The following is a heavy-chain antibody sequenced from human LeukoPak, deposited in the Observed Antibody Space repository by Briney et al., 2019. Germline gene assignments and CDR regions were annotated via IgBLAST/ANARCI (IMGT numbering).Heavy chain of an antibody. CDR3: ARGSDY. J-gene: IGHJ4*02. CDR2: MNPNSGNR. CDR1: RYTFPRYD. Sequence: ASVKVSRKSSRYTFPRYDINWVRQPTGQGLEWVGGMNPNSGNRGYAQKFQGRVTMPRNTSISTAYMELSRLRSEDTAVYYCARGSDYWGQGTLVTVSS. V-gene: IGHV1-8*01.